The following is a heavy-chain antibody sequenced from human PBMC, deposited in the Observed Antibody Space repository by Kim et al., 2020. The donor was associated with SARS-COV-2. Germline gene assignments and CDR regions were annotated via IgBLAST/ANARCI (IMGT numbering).Heavy chain of an antibody. V-gene: IGHV1-3*01. CDR1: GYTFTSYA. J-gene: IGHJ3*02. CDR3: ARVGYYGSGSYLAFDI. Sequence: ASVKVSCKASGYTFTSYAMHWVRQAPGQRLEWMGWINAGNGNTKYSQKFQGRVTITRDTSASTAYMELSSLRSEDTAVYYCARVGYYGSGSYLAFDIWGQGTMVTVSS. D-gene: IGHD3-10*01. CDR2: INAGNGNT.